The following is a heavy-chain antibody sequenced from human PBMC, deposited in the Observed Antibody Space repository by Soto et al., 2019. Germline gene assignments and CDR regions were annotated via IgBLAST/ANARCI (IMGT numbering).Heavy chain of an antibody. D-gene: IGHD3-3*01. CDR1: GFSFSSDG. J-gene: IGHJ5*02. Sequence: GGSLRLSCAASGFSFSSDGMHWVLQAPGKGLEWVAVISYDGSNKYYADSVKGRFTISRDNSKNTLYLQMNSLRAEDTAVYYCAKDGTLFGVVIPDNWFDPWGQGT. V-gene: IGHV3-30*18. CDR3: AKDGTLFGVVIPDNWFDP. CDR2: ISYDGSNK.